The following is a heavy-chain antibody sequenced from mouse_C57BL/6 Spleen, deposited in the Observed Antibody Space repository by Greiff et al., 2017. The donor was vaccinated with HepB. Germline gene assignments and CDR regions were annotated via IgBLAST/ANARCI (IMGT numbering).Heavy chain of an antibody. Sequence: EVQLVESGEGLVKPGGSLKLSCAASGFTFSSYAMSWVRQTPEKRLEWVAYISSGGDYIYYADTVKGRFTISRDNARNTLYLQMRSLKSEDTAMYYCTRDGLTNHFDYWGQGTTLTVSS. CDR3: TRDGLTNHFDY. V-gene: IGHV5-9-1*02. J-gene: IGHJ2*01. D-gene: IGHD1-3*01. CDR1: GFTFSSYA. CDR2: ISSGGDYI.